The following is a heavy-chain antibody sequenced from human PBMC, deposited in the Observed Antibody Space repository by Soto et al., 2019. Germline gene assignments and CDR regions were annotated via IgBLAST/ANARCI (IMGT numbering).Heavy chain of an antibody. J-gene: IGHJ2*01. CDR1: EFTFSTYY. Sequence: EVQLVESGGGLVRPGGSLRLSCAASEFTFSTYYMTWFRQAPGKGLEWVANIKQDGSEKFYVDSVKGRFTISRDNAKNSLYLQMKILRVDDTAMYSGARVGGAWYSDLWGRGTLVTVSS. CDR3: ARVGGAWYSDL. D-gene: IGHD3-10*01. V-gene: IGHV3-7*01. CDR2: IKQDGSEK.